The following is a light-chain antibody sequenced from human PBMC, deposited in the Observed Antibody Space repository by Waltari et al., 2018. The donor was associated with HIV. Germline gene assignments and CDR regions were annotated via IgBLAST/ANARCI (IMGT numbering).Light chain of an antibody. CDR2: EVS. V-gene: IGLV2-23*02. CDR3: CSYAGSSTFWV. J-gene: IGLJ3*02. Sequence: QSALTQSASVSGSPGQSITISCTGTSSDVGSYNLVSWYQQHPGKAPKVMIYEVSKRPSGVSNRVSGSKSGNTASLTISGLQAEDEADYYCCSYAGSSTFWVFGGGTKLTVL. CDR1: SSDVGSYNL.